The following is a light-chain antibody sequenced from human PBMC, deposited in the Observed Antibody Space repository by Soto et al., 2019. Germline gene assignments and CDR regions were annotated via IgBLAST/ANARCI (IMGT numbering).Light chain of an antibody. CDR1: QSVGRN. CDR2: GTS. V-gene: IGKV3-15*01. CDR3: QQYNKWPYT. J-gene: IGKJ2*01. Sequence: ELVMTQSPVALSVSPGESAALSCRASQSVGRNFAWYQQRPGQAPRVLIYGTSTSAAGVPARFSGSGSGTDFNLTISSLQSEDFAVYYGQQYNKWPYTFGQGTRLEIK.